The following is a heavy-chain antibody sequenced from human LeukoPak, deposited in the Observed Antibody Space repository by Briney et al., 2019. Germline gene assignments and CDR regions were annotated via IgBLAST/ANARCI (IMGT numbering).Heavy chain of an antibody. V-gene: IGHV3-15*01. J-gene: IGHJ6*03. CDR2: IKSKTDGGTT. CDR3: TTSGYSSNGYYFHYMDV. CDR1: GFTFSNAW. D-gene: IGHD6-13*01. Sequence: GGSLRLACAASGFTFSNAWMSWVRQAPGKGLEWVGRIKSKTDGGTTDYAAPVKGRFTISRDDSKNTLYLQMNSLKTEDTAVYYCTTSGYSSNGYYFHYMDVWGKGTTVTVSS.